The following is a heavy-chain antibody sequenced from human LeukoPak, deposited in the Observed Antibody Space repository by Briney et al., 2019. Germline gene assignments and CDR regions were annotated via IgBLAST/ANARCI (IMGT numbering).Heavy chain of an antibody. CDR1: GFTFSSYA. CDR2: IWYDGSNK. D-gene: IGHD4-17*01. CDR3: ARDTFASYGDYVYYGMDV. J-gene: IGHJ6*02. Sequence: GGSLRLSCAASGFTFSSYAMSWVRQAPGKGLEWVAVIWYDGSNKYYADSVKGRFTISRDNSKNTLYLQMNSLRAEDTAVYYCARDTFASYGDYVYYGMDVWGQGTTVTVSS. V-gene: IGHV3-33*08.